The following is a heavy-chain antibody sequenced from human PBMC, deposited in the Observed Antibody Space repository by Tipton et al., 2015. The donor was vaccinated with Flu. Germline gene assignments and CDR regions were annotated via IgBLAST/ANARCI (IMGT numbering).Heavy chain of an antibody. CDR1: GFTFSSYE. J-gene: IGHJ6*02. CDR3: ARVQGDYYYGMDV. CDR2: ISSSGSTI. V-gene: IGHV3-48*03. Sequence: SLRLSCAASGFTFSSYEMNWVRQAPGKGLEWVSYISSSGSTIYYADSVKGRFTTSRDNAKNSLYLQMNSLRAEDTAVYYCARVQGDYYYGMDVWGQGTTVTVSS.